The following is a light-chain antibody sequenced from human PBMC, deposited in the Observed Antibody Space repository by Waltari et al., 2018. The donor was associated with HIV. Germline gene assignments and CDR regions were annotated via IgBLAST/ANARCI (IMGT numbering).Light chain of an antibody. J-gene: IGKJ1*01. Sequence: EIVLTQSPGTLSVSPGERVTLSCRASQSVPSSFLAWYQQKSGQAPRLLLYGASSRPTGISDRFSGSGSGTDFTLTISSLEPEDVAVYYCQQYGNSLWTFGQGTKVEI. CDR3: QQYGNSLWT. V-gene: IGKV3-20*01. CDR2: GAS. CDR1: QSVPSSF.